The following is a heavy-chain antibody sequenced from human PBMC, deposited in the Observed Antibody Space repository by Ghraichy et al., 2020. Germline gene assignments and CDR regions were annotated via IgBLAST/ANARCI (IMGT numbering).Heavy chain of an antibody. Sequence: SETLSLTCTVSGGSISHYYWSWIRQPPGKGLDWIGYIYYTGSTNYNPSLKSRLTISVDTSKNQFSLKLSSVTAADTAVYFCARAGLDYYDSVGSEGGYYYYMDVWGKGTTVTVSS. CDR1: GGSISHYY. CDR2: IYYTGST. V-gene: IGHV4-59*01. J-gene: IGHJ6*03. CDR3: ARAGLDYYDSVGSEGGYYYYMDV. D-gene: IGHD3-22*01.